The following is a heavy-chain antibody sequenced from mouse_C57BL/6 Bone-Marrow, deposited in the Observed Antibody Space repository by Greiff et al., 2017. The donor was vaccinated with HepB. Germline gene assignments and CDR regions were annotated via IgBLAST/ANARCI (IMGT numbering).Heavy chain of an antibody. CDR2: IDPSDSYT. D-gene: IGHD2-4*01. CDR3: ASEGDYPWFAD. V-gene: IGHV1-69*01. CDR1: GYTFTSYW. J-gene: IGHJ3*01. Sequence: QVQLQQPGAELVMPGASVKLSCKASGYTFTSYWMHWVKQRPGQGLEWIGEIDPSDSYTNYNQKFKGKSTLTVDKSSSTAYMQLSSLTSEDSAVYYCASEGDYPWFADWGQGTLVTVSA.